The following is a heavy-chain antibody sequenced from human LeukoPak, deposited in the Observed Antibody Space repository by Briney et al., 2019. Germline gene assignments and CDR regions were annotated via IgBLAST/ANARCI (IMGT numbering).Heavy chain of an antibody. CDR2: TYYRSKWYT. CDR1: GDSVSSNSAA. J-gene: IGHJ4*02. D-gene: IGHD1-1*01. Sequence: QTLSLTCAISGDSVSSNSAAWNWIRQSPSRGLEWLGRTYYRSKWYTYYAASVKSRIAINRDTSKNQFSLQLNSVTPEDTAVYYCARSTGPIDYWGQGTLVTVSS. V-gene: IGHV6-1*01. CDR3: ARSTGPIDY.